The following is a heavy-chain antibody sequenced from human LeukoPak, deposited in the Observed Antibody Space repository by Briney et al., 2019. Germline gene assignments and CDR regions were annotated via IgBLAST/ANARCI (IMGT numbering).Heavy chain of an antibody. D-gene: IGHD3-10*01. CDR1: GYSFTSYW. CDR3: ARDEEGSGSYYYYYGMDV. J-gene: IGHJ6*02. V-gene: IGHV5-51*01. Sequence: GESLKISCKGSGYSFTSYWIGWVRQMPGKGLEWMGIIYPGDSDTRYSPSFQGQVTISADKSISTAYLQWSSLKASDTAMYYCARDEEGSGSYYYYYGMDVWGQGTTVTVSS. CDR2: IYPGDSDT.